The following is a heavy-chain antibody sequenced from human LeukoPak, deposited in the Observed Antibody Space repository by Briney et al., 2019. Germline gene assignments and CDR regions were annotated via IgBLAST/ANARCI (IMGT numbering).Heavy chain of an antibody. CDR1: GGPFIGYF. V-gene: IGHV4-34*01. CDR2: INHGGSI. CDR3: AKVYSSSSRDSFDV. Sequence: SETLSLPCAVYGGPFIGYFWSWIRQPPGKGLEWIGEINHGGSINYNPSLKSRVTISRDTSKNHFSLNLYSVTAADTAVYYCAKVYSSSSRDSFDVWGPGTMVTVSS. D-gene: IGHD6-6*01. J-gene: IGHJ3*01.